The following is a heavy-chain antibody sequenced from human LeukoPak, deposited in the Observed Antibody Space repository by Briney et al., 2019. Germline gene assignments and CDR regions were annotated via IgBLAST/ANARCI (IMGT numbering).Heavy chain of an antibody. Sequence: SETLSLTCTVSGGSISSGGYYWSWIRQHPGKGLEWIGYIYYSGSTYYNPSLKSRVTISVDTSKNQFSLKLSSVTAADTAVYYCARRRSSSWSFDSWGQGTLVTVSS. CDR1: GGSISSGGYY. V-gene: IGHV4-31*03. D-gene: IGHD6-13*01. CDR3: ARRRSSSWSFDS. CDR2: IYYSGST. J-gene: IGHJ4*02.